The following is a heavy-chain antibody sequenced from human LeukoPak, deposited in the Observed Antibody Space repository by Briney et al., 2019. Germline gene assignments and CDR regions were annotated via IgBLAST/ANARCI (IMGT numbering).Heavy chain of an antibody. V-gene: IGHV1-18*04. CDR3: ARTYYYGSGSYSPDY. D-gene: IGHD3-10*01. Sequence: ASVKVSCKASGYTFTSYGISWVRQAHGQGLEWMGWISAYNGNTNYAQKLQGRVTMTTDTSTSTAYMELRSLRSDDTAVYYCARTYYYGSGSYSPDYWGQGTLVTVSS. J-gene: IGHJ4*02. CDR1: GYTFTSYG. CDR2: ISAYNGNT.